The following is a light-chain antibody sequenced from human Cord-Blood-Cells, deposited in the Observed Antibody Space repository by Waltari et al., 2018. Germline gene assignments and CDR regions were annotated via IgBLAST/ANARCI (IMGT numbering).Light chain of an antibody. CDR3: QVWDSSSDHPV. V-gene: IGLV3-21*04. Sequence: SYVLTQPPSVSAAPGQTARITCGGNNIGSKSVHGYQQKPGQAPVLVIYYDSDRPSGIPERFSGSNSGNTATLTISRVEAGDEADYYCQVWDSSSDHPVFGGGTKLTVL. J-gene: IGLJ3*02. CDR2: YDS. CDR1: NIGSKS.